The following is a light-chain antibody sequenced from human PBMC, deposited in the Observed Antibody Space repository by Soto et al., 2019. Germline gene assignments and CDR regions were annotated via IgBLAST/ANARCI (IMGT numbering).Light chain of an antibody. CDR1: ESIRTW. V-gene: IGKV1-5*01. CDR2: DAS. CDR3: QQYNSYSST. Sequence: DIQMTQSPSTLSASIGDRVTITCRASESIRTWLAWYQHKPGKAPKFLIYDASSLESGVPSRFSGSGSGTEFTLTISSLQPDDFATYYCQQYNSYSSTFGQGTKVDI. J-gene: IGKJ1*01.